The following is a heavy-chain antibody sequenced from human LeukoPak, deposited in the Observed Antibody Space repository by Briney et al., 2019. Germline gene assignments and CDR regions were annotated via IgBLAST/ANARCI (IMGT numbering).Heavy chain of an antibody. D-gene: IGHD3-9*01. CDR2: IKQDGSEK. CDR1: GFTFSSYW. V-gene: IGHV3-7*01. CDR3: ARDKERYFDWLSKPGLLFDY. J-gene: IGHJ4*02. Sequence: PGGSLRLSCAASGFTFSSYWMSWVRQAPGKGLEWVANIKQDGSEKYYVDSVKGRFTISRDNAKNSLYLQMNSLRAEDTAVYYCARDKERYFDWLSKPGLLFDYWGQGTLVTVSS.